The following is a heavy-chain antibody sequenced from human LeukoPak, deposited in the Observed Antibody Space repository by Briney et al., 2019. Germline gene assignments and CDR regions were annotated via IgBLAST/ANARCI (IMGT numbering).Heavy chain of an antibody. Sequence: QSGGSLRLSCAASGFPFTTYAMSWVRQAPGKGLEWVSVISDSGATTNYADSVKGRFTISRDNAKNSLYLQMNSLRAEDTAVYYCARDRSIAAAGPYYYYGMDVWGQGTTVTVSS. J-gene: IGHJ6*02. CDR3: ARDRSIAAAGPYYYYGMDV. CDR1: GFPFTTYA. CDR2: ISDSGATT. D-gene: IGHD6-13*01. V-gene: IGHV3-23*01.